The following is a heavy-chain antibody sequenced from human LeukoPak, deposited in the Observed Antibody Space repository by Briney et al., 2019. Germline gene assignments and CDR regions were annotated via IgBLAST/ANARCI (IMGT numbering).Heavy chain of an antibody. CDR1: GGSISSHY. Sequence: SETLSLTCTVSGGSISSHYWTWIRQSPVKGLEWIGDISNSGSTSYNPSLKSRVTISIDTSKNQFSLKLSSVTAADTAVYYCGRDALVGYFSYYYMDVWGKGTTVTVAS. D-gene: IGHD6-6*01. CDR3: GRDALVGYFSYYYMDV. J-gene: IGHJ6*03. CDR2: ISNSGST. V-gene: IGHV4-59*11.